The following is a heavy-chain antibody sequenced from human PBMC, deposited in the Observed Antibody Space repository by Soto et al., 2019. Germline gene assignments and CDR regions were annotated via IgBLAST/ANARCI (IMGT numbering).Heavy chain of an antibody. J-gene: IGHJ6*03. D-gene: IGHD2-15*01. V-gene: IGHV4-59*01. Sequence: PSETLSLTCTVSGGSISSYYWSWIRQPPGNGLEWIGYIYYSGSTNYNPSLKSRVTISVNTSKNQFSLKLSSVTAADTAVYYCARGRKDRAVVAAYYMDVWGKGTTVTVSS. CDR3: ARGRKDRAVVAAYYMDV. CDR1: GGSISSYY. CDR2: IYYSGST.